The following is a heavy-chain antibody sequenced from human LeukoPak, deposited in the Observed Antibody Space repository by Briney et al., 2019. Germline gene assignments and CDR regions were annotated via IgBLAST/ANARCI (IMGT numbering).Heavy chain of an antibody. CDR3: ARAVRDFWSGFTFDY. J-gene: IGHJ4*02. CDR1: GHTFTGYY. V-gene: IGHV1-2*02. CDR2: INPNSGGT. D-gene: IGHD3-3*01. Sequence: ASVKVSCKASGHTFTGYYMHWVRQAPGQGLEWMGWINPNSGGTNYAQKFQGRVTMTRDTSISTAYMELSRLRSDDTAVYYCARAVRDFWSGFTFDYWGQGTLVTVSS.